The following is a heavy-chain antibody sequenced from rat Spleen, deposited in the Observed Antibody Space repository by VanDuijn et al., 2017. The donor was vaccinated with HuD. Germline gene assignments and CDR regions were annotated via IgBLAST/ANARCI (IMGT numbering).Heavy chain of an antibody. D-gene: IGHD3-4*01. Sequence: EVQLQESGPVLVKPSQSLSLTCSVTGYSITSNYWGWIRKFPGDKMEWMGYISYSGSTVYNPSLKSRISITRDTSMNQFFLQVNSVSTEDTATYYGATLTPLFAYWRQGTLVTVSS. V-gene: IGHV3-1*01. CDR2: ISYSGST. J-gene: IGHJ3*01. CDR3: ATLTPLFAY. CDR1: GYSITSNY.